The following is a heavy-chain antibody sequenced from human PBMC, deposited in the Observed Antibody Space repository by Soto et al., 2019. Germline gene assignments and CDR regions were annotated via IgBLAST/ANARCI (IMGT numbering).Heavy chain of an antibody. CDR2: INAGNGNT. V-gene: IGHV1-3*01. Sequence: QVQLVQSGAEVKKPGASVKVSCKASGYTFTSYAMHWVRQAPGQRLEWMGWINAGNGNTKYSQKFQGRVTITRDTSASTAYMELSSLRSEDTAVYYCARDLYGSSTSCHNDYWGQGTLVTVSS. J-gene: IGHJ4*02. CDR3: ARDLYGSSTSCHNDY. D-gene: IGHD2-2*01. CDR1: GYTFTSYA.